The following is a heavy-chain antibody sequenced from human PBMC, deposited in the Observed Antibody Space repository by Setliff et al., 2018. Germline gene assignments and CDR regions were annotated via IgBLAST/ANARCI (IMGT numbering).Heavy chain of an antibody. CDR2: TIPNFGTT. D-gene: IGHD3-22*01. Sequence: SVKVSCKASGGTFSSYGISWVRQAPGQGLEWLGGTIPNFGTTNYAQEFQGRVAIITDESTSTAYMELSSLRFEDTAVYYCAREGVDSRSSTDYRYYMDVWGKGTTVTVS. J-gene: IGHJ6*03. CDR1: GGTFSSYG. V-gene: IGHV1-69*05. CDR3: AREGVDSRSSTDYRYYMDV.